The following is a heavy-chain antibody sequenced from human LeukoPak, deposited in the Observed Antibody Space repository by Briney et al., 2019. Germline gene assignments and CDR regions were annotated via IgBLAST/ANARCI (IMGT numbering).Heavy chain of an antibody. Sequence: HPGGSLRLSCAASGFTFSSYWMHWVRQAPGKGLEWVSVIYSGGSTYYADSVKGRFTISRDNSKNTLYLQMNSLRAEDTAVYYCARGLLGSFAYFDYWGQGTLVTVSS. D-gene: IGHD1-26*01. CDR1: GFTFSSYW. CDR3: ARGLLGSFAYFDY. CDR2: IYSGGST. J-gene: IGHJ4*02. V-gene: IGHV3-53*01.